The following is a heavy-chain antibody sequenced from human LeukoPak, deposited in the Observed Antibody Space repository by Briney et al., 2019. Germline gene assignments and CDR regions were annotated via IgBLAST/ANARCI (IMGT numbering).Heavy chain of an antibody. J-gene: IGHJ4*02. V-gene: IGHV3-23*01. CDR3: AKGGLRSGYSFDG. CDR2: VSDTGDLT. D-gene: IGHD3-9*01. Sequence: GGSLRLSCAASGFTFNTHAISWVRQAPGKGLEWVAAVSDTGDLTYSADSVKGRFAISRDNSKNTAFLQMYSLRAEDTALYYCAKGGLRSGYSFDGWGQGTLVSVSS. CDR1: GFTFNTHA.